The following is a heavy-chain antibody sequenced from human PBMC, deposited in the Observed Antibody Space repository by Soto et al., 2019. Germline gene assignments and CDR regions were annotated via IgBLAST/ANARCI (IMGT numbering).Heavy chain of an antibody. D-gene: IGHD3-16*01. Sequence: EVQLLEPGLGLVQPRGSLRLSCAASGFTASSYAMRCVRPAPRKGLEWVSAISGSGSTYSADSVKGRFTISRDGSKNTVYLEMNSLRAEDTAVYYCAKALRFTFTTGFYMDVLGRATPVTFSS. CDR1: GFTASSYA. CDR3: AKALRFTFTTGFYMDV. J-gene: IGHJ6*03. V-gene: IGHV3-23*01. CDR2: ISGSGST.